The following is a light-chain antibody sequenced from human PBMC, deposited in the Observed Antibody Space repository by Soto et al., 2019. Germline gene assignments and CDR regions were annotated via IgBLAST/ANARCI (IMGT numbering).Light chain of an antibody. CDR2: INSDGSH. Sequence: QPVLTQSPSASASLGASVKLTCTLSSGHSRNAIAWHQQQPEKGPRYLMKINSDGSHIKGDEIPDRFSGSSSGAERYLTISSLQSEDDADYYCQAWVTGIGVFGGGTKLTVL. V-gene: IGLV4-69*01. CDR1: SGHSRNA. CDR3: QAWVTGIGV. J-gene: IGLJ2*01.